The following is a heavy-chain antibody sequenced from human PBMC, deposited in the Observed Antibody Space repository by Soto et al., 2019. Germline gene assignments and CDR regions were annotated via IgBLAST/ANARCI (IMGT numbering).Heavy chain of an antibody. CDR1: GYTFTAFG. CDR2: ISTYNDDT. D-gene: IGHD2-2*01. V-gene: IGHV1-18*01. CDR3: ARQFCSGINCGTGFGP. J-gene: IGHJ5*02. Sequence: QVQLVQSGPEVKKPGASVKVSCQTSGYTFTAFGITWVRQAPGQGLEWMGWISTYNDDTKYAQKVQGRHTIPTETATSTAYLELRSLTSHDTALYYCARQFCSGINCGTGFGPWGQGTLVTVSS.